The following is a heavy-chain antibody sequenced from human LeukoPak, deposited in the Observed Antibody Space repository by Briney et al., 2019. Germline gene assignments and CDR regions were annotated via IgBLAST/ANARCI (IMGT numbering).Heavy chain of an antibody. J-gene: IGHJ6*02. Sequence: SETLSLTCTVSGASISSSAYYWTWIRQRPGKGLEWIGYINHIGSTSYNSSLKSRVTISLDTSKNQFSLKVNSVTAADTAVYYCARSVVVPGYGMDVWGQGTTVTVSS. CDR3: ARSVVVPGYGMDV. V-gene: IGHV4-31*03. D-gene: IGHD2-15*01. CDR1: GASISSSAYY. CDR2: INHIGST.